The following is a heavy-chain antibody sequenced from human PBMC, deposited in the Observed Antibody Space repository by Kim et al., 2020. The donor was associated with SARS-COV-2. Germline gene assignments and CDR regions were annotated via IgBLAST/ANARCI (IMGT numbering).Heavy chain of an antibody. J-gene: IGHJ4*02. CDR1: GFTFTSYA. D-gene: IGHD6-6*01. Sequence: GGSRRLSCAASGFTFTSYALSWVRQAPGKGLEWVSAISGSGGSTDYADSVKGRFTISRDNSKNTLYLQMNSLRAEDTAVYYCAKDLGIRSIAARPGYWGQGTLVTVSS. CDR2: ISGSGGST. V-gene: IGHV3-23*01. CDR3: AKDLGIRSIAARPGY.